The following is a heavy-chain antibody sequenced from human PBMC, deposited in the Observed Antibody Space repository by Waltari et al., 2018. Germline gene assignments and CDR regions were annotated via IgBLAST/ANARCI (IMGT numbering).Heavy chain of an antibody. V-gene: IGHV1-8*02. CDR1: GSTFTSYD. J-gene: IGHJ4*02. CDR3: AGISSGYFAIDY. CDR2: MNPNSGNT. Sequence: QVQLVQSGAEVKKPGASVKVSCKASGSTFTSYDIHWVRQATGQGLEWMGWMNPNSGNTGYAQKFQGRVTMTEDTSTDTAYMEPSSLRSEDTAVYYCAGISSGYFAIDYWGQGTLVTVSS. D-gene: IGHD3-22*01.